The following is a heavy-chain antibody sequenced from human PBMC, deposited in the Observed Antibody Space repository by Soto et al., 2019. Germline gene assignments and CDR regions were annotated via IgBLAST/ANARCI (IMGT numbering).Heavy chain of an antibody. J-gene: IGHJ3*02. CDR1: GFIFSTYA. Sequence: QVQLVESGGGVVQPGRSLRLSCAASGFIFSTYAMHWVRQAPGKGLEWVTFISYDGRNKYYADSVKDRVTISRDNSKNTLYLLMNSLRAEDTGVYYCAREYDSSGYGYDAFDIWGQGTMVTVSS. CDR2: ISYDGRNK. D-gene: IGHD3-22*01. V-gene: IGHV3-30*04. CDR3: AREYDSSGYGYDAFDI.